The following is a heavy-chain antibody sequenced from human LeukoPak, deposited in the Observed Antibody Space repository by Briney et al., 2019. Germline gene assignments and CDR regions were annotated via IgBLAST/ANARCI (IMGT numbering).Heavy chain of an antibody. CDR3: ARDNGYVAY. J-gene: IGHJ4*02. V-gene: IGHV4-61*02. CDR2: IYTSGST. CDR1: GGSISSGSYY. Sequence: SQTLSLTCTVSGGSISSGSYYWTWIRQPAGRGLEWIGRIYTSGSTYYNPSLKSRVTISVDTSKNRFSLKLSSVTAADTAVYYCARDNGYVAYWGQGTLVTASS. D-gene: IGHD5-18*01.